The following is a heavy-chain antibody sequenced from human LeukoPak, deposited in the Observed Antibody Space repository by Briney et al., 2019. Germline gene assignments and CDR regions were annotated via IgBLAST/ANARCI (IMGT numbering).Heavy chain of an antibody. D-gene: IGHD3-3*01. Sequence: QPGGSLRLSCAASGFTFSSYWMHWVRQAPGKGLVWVSRINSDGSSTSYADSVKGRFTISRDNAKNTLYLQMNSLRAEDTAVYYCASSYDFWSGYLSLGWFDPWGQGTLSPSPQ. CDR1: GFTFSSYW. CDR3: ASSYDFWSGYLSLGWFDP. J-gene: IGHJ5*02. CDR2: INSDGSST. V-gene: IGHV3-74*01.